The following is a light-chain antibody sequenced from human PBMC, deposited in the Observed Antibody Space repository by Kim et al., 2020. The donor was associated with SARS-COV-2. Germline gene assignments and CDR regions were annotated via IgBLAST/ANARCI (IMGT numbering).Light chain of an antibody. CDR2: DAS. J-gene: IGKJ2*01. V-gene: IGKV3-15*01. CDR1: QSISSN. Sequence: VSPGERATLSCRASQSISSNLAWYQQKPGQAPRRLIYDASTRAAGIPARFSGSGSGTEFTLTISSLQSEDFAVYHCQQYNNWPHTFGQGTKVDIK. CDR3: QQYNNWPHT.